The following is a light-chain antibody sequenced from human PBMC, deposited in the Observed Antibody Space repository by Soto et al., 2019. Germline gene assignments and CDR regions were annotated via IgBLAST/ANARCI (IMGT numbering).Light chain of an antibody. J-gene: IGKJ4*01. V-gene: IGKV1-12*01. CDR1: RDISNS. CDR3: QQYSSHDLLT. CDR2: GAS. Sequence: DIQMTQSPSSVSASVGDRLTITCRASRDISNSLAWYQQTPGKAPKLLLRGASSLHRGVPSRFSGGGAGTEFTLTISSLQPEDFATYYCQQYSSHDLLTFGGGTKVDIK.